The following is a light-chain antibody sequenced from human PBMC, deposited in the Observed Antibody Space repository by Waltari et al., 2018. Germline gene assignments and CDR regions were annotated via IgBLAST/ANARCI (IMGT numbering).Light chain of an antibody. J-gene: IGLJ2*01. V-gene: IGLV2-8*01. CDR2: EVS. Sequence: QSALTQPPSASGSPGQSVTISCTGTSTDIGVYNYVSWYQQHPGKAPKLLIYEVSERPPGVPDRFSGSKSGITASLTVFGLQTEDEADYYCASFAGSNTLFGGGTKLTVL. CDR1: STDIGVYNY. CDR3: ASFAGSNTL.